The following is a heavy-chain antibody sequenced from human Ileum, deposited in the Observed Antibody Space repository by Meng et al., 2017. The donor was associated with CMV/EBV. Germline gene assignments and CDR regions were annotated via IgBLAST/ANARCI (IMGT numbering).Heavy chain of an antibody. J-gene: IGHJ4*02. Sequence: GSLRLSCTASGSTLSNYGMHWVRQAPGKGLEWVALLWHDETNKYYEESVKGRFTISRDDSKNTLFLQMNSLRVDDTAVYYCARDHFPWPAIRGPNYWGQEAPVTVSS. D-gene: IGHD3-3*02. V-gene: IGHV3-33*01. CDR1: GSTLSNYG. CDR3: ARDHFPWPAIRGPNY. CDR2: LWHDETNK.